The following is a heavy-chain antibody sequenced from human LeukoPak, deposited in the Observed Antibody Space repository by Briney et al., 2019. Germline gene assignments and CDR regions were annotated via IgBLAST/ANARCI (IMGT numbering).Heavy chain of an antibody. CDR2: LYSGGRT. V-gene: IGHV3-53*01. D-gene: IGHD1-1*01. CDR3: AREMGAATTYFDY. CDR1: GFTVSSNY. Sequence: GVSLRLSCAASGFTVSSNYMSWVRQAPGKGLEWVSVLYSGGRTYYADSAKGRFTISRDSSTNTLYLQMESLRPEDTAVYYCAREMGAATTYFDYWGQGTLVIVSS. J-gene: IGHJ4*02.